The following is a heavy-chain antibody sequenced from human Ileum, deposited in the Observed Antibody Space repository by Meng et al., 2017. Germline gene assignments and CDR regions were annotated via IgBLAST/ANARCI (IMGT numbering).Heavy chain of an antibody. V-gene: IGHV4-39*07. D-gene: IGHD1-26*01. J-gene: IGHJ6*02. CDR3: ARMYSGSYYVSYYYYGMDV. CDR2: IYYSGST. Sequence: SETLSLTCTVSGGSISSSSYYWGWIRQPPGKGLEWIGSIYYSGSTYYNPSLKSRVTISVDTSKNQFSLKLSSVTAADTAVYYCARMYSGSYYVSYYYYGMDVWGQGTTVTVSS. CDR1: GGSISSSSYY.